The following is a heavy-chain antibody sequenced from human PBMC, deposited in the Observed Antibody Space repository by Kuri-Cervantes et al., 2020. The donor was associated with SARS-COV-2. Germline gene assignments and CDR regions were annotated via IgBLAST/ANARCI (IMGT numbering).Heavy chain of an antibody. D-gene: IGHD3-22*01. J-gene: IGHJ3*02. CDR1: GYTFTGYY. Sequence: ASVKISCKASGYTFTGYYMHWVRQAPGQGLEWMGWINPNSGGTNYAQKFQGWVTMTRETSISTVYMELSRLRSDDTAVYYCARPTPFRRLVVISQGRAFDIWGQGTMVTVSS. V-gene: IGHV1-2*04. CDR2: INPNSGGT. CDR3: ARPTPFRRLVVISQGRAFDI.